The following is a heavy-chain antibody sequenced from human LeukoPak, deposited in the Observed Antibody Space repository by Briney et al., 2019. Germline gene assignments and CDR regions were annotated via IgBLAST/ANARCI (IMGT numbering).Heavy chain of an antibody. CDR3: ATDSPATYYYGSGSSPLDY. CDR2: IIPIFGTA. Sequence: SVKVSCKASGYTFTDYPMNWVRQAPGQGLEWMGGIIPIFGTANYAQKFQGRVTITADESTSTAYMELSSLRSEDTAVYYCATDSPATYYYGSGSSPLDYWGQGTLVTVSS. CDR1: GYTFTDYP. J-gene: IGHJ4*02. D-gene: IGHD3-10*01. V-gene: IGHV1-69*13.